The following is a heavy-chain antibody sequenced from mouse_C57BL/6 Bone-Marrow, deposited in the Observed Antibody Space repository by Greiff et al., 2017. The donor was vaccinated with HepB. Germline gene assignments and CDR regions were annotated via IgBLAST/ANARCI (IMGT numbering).Heavy chain of an antibody. J-gene: IGHJ3*01. CDR2: ISSGGSYT. CDR3: ARPRDFYYGSTPAWFAY. Sequence: EVQLQQSGGDLVKPGGSLKLSCAASGFTFSSYGMSWVRQTPDKRLEWVATISSGGSYTYYPDSVKGRFTISRDNAKNTLYLQMSSLKSEDTAMYYCARPRDFYYGSTPAWFAYWGQGTLVTVSA. D-gene: IGHD1-1*01. CDR1: GFTFSSYG. V-gene: IGHV5-6*01.